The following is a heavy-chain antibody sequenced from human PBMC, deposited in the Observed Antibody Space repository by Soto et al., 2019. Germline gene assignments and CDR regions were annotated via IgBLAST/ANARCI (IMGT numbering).Heavy chain of an antibody. J-gene: IGHJ5*02. CDR1: NGSISSSGYY. D-gene: IGHD6-6*01. Sequence: QVQLQESGPGLAKPSQTLSLTCNVSNGSISSSGYYWSWIRQHPGQGLEWIGYFYYSGSTYYNPSLKSRVTISVDTSKNQFSLKLGSVTAADTAIYYCAGGSSKSWFDPWGQGTLVTVSS. CDR2: FYYSGST. V-gene: IGHV4-31*03. CDR3: AGGSSKSWFDP.